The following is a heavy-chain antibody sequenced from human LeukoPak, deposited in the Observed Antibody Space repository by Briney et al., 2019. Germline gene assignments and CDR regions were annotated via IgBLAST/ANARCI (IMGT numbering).Heavy chain of an antibody. Sequence: PSETLSLTCTVSGGSISSGGYYWTWIRQLPGKGLEWIGYIHYSGSTNYNPSLKSRVTISIDTSKNQFSLKLSSVTAADTAVYYCASKSYYYDSSGHYRDYWGQGNLVTVSS. V-gene: IGHV4-31*03. J-gene: IGHJ4*02. CDR3: ASKSYYYDSSGHYRDY. CDR2: IHYSGST. D-gene: IGHD3-22*01. CDR1: GGSISSGGYY.